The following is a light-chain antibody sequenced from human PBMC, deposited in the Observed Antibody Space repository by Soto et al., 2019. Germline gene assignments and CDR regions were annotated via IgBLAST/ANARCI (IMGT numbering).Light chain of an antibody. CDR1: QSGSSSY. V-gene: IGKV3-20*01. CDR3: QQYGSSPPT. Sequence: EIVLTQSPGTLSLSPGERVTLSCRASQSGSSSYLAWYQQKPGQAPRLLIYGASSRATGIPDRFSGSGSGTDFTLTISRLEPEDFAVYYCQQYGSSPPTFGQGTKVEIK. J-gene: IGKJ1*01. CDR2: GAS.